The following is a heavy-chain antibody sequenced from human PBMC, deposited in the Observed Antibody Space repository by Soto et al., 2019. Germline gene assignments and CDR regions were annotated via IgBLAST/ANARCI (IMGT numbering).Heavy chain of an antibody. Sequence: QVQLVQSGAEVKKPGSSVKVSCKASGGTFSSYAISWVRQAPGQGLEWMGGIIPIFGTANYAQKFQGRVTITADESTSTAYMELSSLRSEDTAMYYCARGEVYSSSWYGAFDIWGQGTMVTVSS. CDR1: GGTFSSYA. CDR3: ARGEVYSSSWYGAFDI. D-gene: IGHD6-13*01. CDR2: IIPIFGTA. V-gene: IGHV1-69*01. J-gene: IGHJ3*02.